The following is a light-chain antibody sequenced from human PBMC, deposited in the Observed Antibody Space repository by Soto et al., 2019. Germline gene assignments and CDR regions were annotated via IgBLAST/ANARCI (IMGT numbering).Light chain of an antibody. J-gene: IGLJ1*01. Sequence: QSVLTQPASVSGSPGQSITISCTGTGSDVGNSNYVSWYQQHPGKAPKLMIYDVNKRPSGVSDRFSGSKSGNTASLTISGLQSEDEADYFCQSYDSGLSGSEVFGTGTKLTVL. CDR3: QSYDSGLSGSEV. CDR1: GSDVGNSNY. V-gene: IGLV2-14*01. CDR2: DVN.